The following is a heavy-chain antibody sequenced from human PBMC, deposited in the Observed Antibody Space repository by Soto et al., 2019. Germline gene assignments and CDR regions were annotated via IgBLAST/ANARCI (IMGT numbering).Heavy chain of an antibody. CDR1: GFTFSSYG. J-gene: IGHJ4*02. D-gene: IGHD5-12*01. CDR3: ARDSSRGYSGYDLDY. V-gene: IGHV3-33*01. Sequence: QVQLVESGGGVVQPGRSLRLSCAASGFTFSSYGMHWVRQAPGKGLEWVAVIWYDGSNKYYADSVKGRFTISRDNSKNMLYLQMNSLRAEDTAVYYCARDSSRGYSGYDLDYWGQGTLVTVSS. CDR2: IWYDGSNK.